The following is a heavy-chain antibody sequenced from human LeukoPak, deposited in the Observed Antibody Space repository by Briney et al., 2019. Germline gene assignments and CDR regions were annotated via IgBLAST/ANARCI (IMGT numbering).Heavy chain of an antibody. Sequence: GRSLRLSCAASGFTFSSYSMNWVRQAPGKGLEWVSSISSSSSYIYYADSVKGRFTISRDNAKNSLYLQMNSLRAEDTAVYYCARDRTMVRTDYWGQGTLVTVSS. CDR2: ISSSSSYI. V-gene: IGHV3-21*01. CDR1: GFTFSSYS. CDR3: ARDRTMVRTDY. J-gene: IGHJ4*02. D-gene: IGHD3-10*01.